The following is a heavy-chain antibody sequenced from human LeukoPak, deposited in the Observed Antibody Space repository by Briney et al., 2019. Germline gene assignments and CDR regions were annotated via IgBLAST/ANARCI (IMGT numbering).Heavy chain of an antibody. CDR2: ISYDGSNK. J-gene: IGHJ6*02. V-gene: IGHV3-30-3*01. CDR1: GFTFSSYA. CDR3: ARDGQHIVVVPAAIRWDPWDYGMDV. Sequence: GRSLRLSCAVSGFTFSSYAIHWVRQAPGKGLEWVAVISYDGSNKYYADSVKGRFTISRDNSKNTLYLQMNSLRAEDTAVYYCARDGQHIVVVPAAIRWDPWDYGMDVWGQGTTVTVSS. D-gene: IGHD2-2*02.